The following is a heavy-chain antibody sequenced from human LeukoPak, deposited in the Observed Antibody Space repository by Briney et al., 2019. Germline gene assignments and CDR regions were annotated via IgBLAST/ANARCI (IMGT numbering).Heavy chain of an antibody. V-gene: IGHV3-48*03. Sequence: GGSLRLSCAASGFTFSSYEMNWVRQAPGKGLEWVSYISSSGSTIYYADSVKGRFTTSRDNAKNSLYLQMNSLRAEDTDVYYCASKRKQQLGADWGQGTLVTVSS. CDR1: GFTFSSYE. CDR3: ASKRKQQLGAD. J-gene: IGHJ4*02. CDR2: ISSSGSTI. D-gene: IGHD6-13*01.